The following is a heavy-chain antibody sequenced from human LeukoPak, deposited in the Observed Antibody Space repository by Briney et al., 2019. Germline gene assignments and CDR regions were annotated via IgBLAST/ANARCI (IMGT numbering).Heavy chain of an antibody. J-gene: IGHJ4*02. V-gene: IGHV4-39*01. CDR1: GGSISSSSYY. D-gene: IGHD6-19*01. CDR2: IYYSGST. Sequence: KASETLSLTCTVSGGSISSSSYYWGWIRQPPGKGLEWIGSIYYSGSTYYNPSLKSRVTISVDTSKNQFSLKLSSVTAADTAVYYCARHFGYSSGWPLDYWGQGTLVTVSS. CDR3: ARHFGYSSGWPLDY.